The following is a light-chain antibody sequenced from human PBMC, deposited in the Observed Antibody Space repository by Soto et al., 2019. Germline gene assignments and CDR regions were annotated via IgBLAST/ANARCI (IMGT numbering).Light chain of an antibody. CDR2: AAS. Sequence: DVQMTQSPSSLSASVGDRVTITCRASQDLNSWLAWYQQRPEKAPKSLIHAASSLQTGVPSRFSGSGSGTDFTLTISSLQPEDSATYYGQQYNIYTLTFGGGTKVEIK. CDR1: QDLNSW. CDR3: QQYNIYTLT. J-gene: IGKJ4*01. V-gene: IGKV1D-16*01.